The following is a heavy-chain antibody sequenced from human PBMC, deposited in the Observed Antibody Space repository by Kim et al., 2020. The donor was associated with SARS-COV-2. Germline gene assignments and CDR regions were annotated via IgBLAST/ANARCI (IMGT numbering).Heavy chain of an antibody. J-gene: IGHJ3*02. D-gene: IGHD3-3*01. CDR3: AVARGITIFGVVIVDAFDI. Sequence: SETLSLTCTVSGGSISSYYWSWIRQPPGKGLEWIGYIYYRGSTNNNPSLKSRVTISVGTSKNQFSLKLSSVTAADTAVYYCAVARGITIFGVVIVDAFDIWGQGTMVTVSS. CDR1: GGSISSYY. CDR2: IYYRGST. V-gene: IGHV4-59*08.